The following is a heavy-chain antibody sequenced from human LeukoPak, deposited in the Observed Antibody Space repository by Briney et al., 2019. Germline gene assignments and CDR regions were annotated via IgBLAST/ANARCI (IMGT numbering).Heavy chain of an antibody. J-gene: IGHJ4*02. V-gene: IGHV1-3*04. CDR2: INTGSGNT. D-gene: IGHD1-26*01. CDR3: ARGYSGCFHY. Sequence: ASVKVSCKASGYTFTGYALHWVHQAPGQGLEWMGWINTGSGNTKYSQRFQDRVTITMDTSASTVYMEMNDLGSEDTAVYYCARGYSGCFHYWGQGALVTVSS. CDR1: GYTFTGYA.